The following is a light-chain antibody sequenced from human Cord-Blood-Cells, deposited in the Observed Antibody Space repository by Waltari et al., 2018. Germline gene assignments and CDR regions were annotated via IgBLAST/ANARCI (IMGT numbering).Light chain of an antibody. CDR3: SSYTSSSTVV. V-gene: IGLV2-14*01. CDR1: SSDVGGYNY. Sequence: QSALTQPASVSGSPGQSITISCTGTSSDVGGYNYVPWYQQHPGKAPKLMIYDVSNRPSGVSNRFPGSKSGNTASLTISGLQAEDEADYYCSSYTSSSTVVFGGGTKLTVL. J-gene: IGLJ2*01. CDR2: DVS.